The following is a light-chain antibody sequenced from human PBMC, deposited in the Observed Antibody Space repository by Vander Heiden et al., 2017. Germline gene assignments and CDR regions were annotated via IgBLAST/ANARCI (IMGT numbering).Light chain of an antibody. CDR3: QQCSNWPLT. Sequence: EIVLTQSPATLSLSPGERATLPCRASQSVNNYLAWFQHKPGQTPRLLIYDASNRATGVPARFSGSGSGTDFTLTISGLEPEDFAVYYCQQCSNWPLTFGPGTKVDIK. J-gene: IGKJ3*01. CDR1: QSVNNY. V-gene: IGKV3-11*01. CDR2: DAS.